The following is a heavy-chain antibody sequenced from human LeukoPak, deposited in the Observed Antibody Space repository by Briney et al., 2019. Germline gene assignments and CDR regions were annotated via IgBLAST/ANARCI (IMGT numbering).Heavy chain of an antibody. CDR1: GYTFTGYY. V-gene: IGHV1-2*02. J-gene: IGHJ4*02. D-gene: IGHD5-18*01. Sequence: ASVKVSCKASGYTFTGYYMHWVRQAPGQGLEWMGWINPNSGGTNYAQKFQGRVTMARDTSISTAYMELGRLRSDDTAVYYCARVDTAKRAYDYWGQGTLVTVSP. CDR3: ARVDTAKRAYDY. CDR2: INPNSGGT.